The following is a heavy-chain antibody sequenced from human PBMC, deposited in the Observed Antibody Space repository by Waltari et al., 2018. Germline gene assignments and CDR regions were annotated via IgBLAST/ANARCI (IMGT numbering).Heavy chain of an antibody. CDR3: ARSEDYGDYVGG. CDR1: GYSISSGDY. CDR2: IFHSGST. J-gene: IGHJ4*02. Sequence: QVQLQESGPGLVKPSETLSLTCTVSGYSISSGDYWCWIRQPPGKGLEWIGNIFHSGSTYYNPSLKSRVTISVDTSRNQFSLKLTSVTAADTAVYYCARSEDYGDYVGGWGQGTLVSVS. V-gene: IGHV4-38-2*02. D-gene: IGHD4-17*01.